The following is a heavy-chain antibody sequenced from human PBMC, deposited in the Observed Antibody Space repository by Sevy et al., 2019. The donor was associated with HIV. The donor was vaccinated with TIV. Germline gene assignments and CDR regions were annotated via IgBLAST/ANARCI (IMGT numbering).Heavy chain of an antibody. D-gene: IGHD2-15*01. CDR3: AKGFCSGATCPRDYYYYGMDV. V-gene: IGHV3-23*01. CDR1: EFTFSSYA. CDR2: ISGSGRFT. J-gene: IGHJ6*02. Sequence: GGSLRLSCSASEFTFSSYAMSWVRQAPGTGLEWVSSISGSGRFTYYADFVEGRFIISRDNSKNTLSVQMNSLRAEDTAVYYCAKGFCSGATCPRDYYYYGMDVWGQRTTVTVSS.